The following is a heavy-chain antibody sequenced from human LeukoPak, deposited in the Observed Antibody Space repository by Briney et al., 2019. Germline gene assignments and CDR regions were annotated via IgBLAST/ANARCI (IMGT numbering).Heavy chain of an antibody. D-gene: IGHD5-24*01. CDR3: ARARDGYNLNWFDP. J-gene: IGHJ5*02. V-gene: IGHV1-69*02. Sequence: ASVKVSCKASGGTFSSYTISWVRQAPGQGLEWMGRIIPILGIANYAQKFQGRVTITADKSTSSAYMELSSLRSEDTAVYYCARARDGYNLNWFDPWGQGTLVTVSS. CDR1: GGTFSSYT. CDR2: IIPILGIA.